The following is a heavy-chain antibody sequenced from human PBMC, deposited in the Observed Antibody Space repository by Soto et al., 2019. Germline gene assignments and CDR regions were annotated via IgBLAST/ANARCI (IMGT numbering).Heavy chain of an antibody. J-gene: IGHJ4*02. V-gene: IGHV1-18*01. CDR2: IDTFNGNT. Sequence: QVQLVQSGTEVKKPGASVKVSCKASGYTFARYGISWVRQAPGQGLEWMGWIDTFNGNTNYAQKVQARVTMTTDTSTTTAYMEFRSLKSDDTALYFCARNAHFTENPSFDSWGQGTLVTVSS. CDR3: ARNAHFTENPSFDS. CDR1: GYTFARYG.